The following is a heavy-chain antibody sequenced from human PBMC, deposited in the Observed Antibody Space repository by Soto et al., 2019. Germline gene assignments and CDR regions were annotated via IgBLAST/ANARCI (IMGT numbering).Heavy chain of an antibody. D-gene: IGHD5-12*01. CDR2: IYYSGTT. CDR3: ARRWARSFDY. V-gene: IGHV4-28*01. J-gene: IGHJ4*01. Sequence: PSETLSLTCAVSGYSISSSNWWGWIRQPPGKGLEWIGYIYYSGTTYYNPSLLSRVTISVDTSKNEFSLRLSSVTAADTAVYYCARRWARSFDYWGQGTLVTVSS. CDR1: GYSISSSNW.